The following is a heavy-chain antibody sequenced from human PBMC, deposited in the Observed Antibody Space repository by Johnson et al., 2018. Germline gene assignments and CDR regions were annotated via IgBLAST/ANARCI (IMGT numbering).Heavy chain of an antibody. J-gene: IGHJ6*03. Sequence: VQLVEAGGGLVQPGGSLRLCCAASGFTFSSYALHWVRQAPGEGLEYVSAIRSNGGSTYYANSVKGRFTISRDNSKNTLYLQMGSLRAEDMAVYYCARVDTAMVTFYYMDVWGKGTTVTVSS. CDR3: ARVDTAMVTFYYMDV. V-gene: IGHV3-64*01. CDR1: GFTFSSYA. D-gene: IGHD5-18*01. CDR2: IRSNGGST.